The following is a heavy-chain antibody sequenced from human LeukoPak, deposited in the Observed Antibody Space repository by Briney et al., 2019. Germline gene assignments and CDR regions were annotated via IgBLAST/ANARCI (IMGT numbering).Heavy chain of an antibody. CDR3: ARVYSNYGWFDP. J-gene: IGHJ5*02. V-gene: IGHV1-69*13. CDR2: IIPIFGTA. D-gene: IGHD4-11*01. Sequence: SVKVSCKASGGTFSSYAISWVRQAPGQGLEWMGGIIPIFGTANYAQKFQGRVTITADESTSTAYMELSSLRSEDTAVYYCARVYSNYGWFDPWGQGTLVTVSS. CDR1: GGTFSSYA.